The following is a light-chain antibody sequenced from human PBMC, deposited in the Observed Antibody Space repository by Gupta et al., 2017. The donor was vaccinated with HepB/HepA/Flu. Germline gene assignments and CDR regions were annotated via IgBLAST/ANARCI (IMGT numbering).Light chain of an antibody. CDR3: QQYGSSWT. CDR1: QSVSSTY. CDR2: GTS. J-gene: IGKJ1*01. Sequence: EVVLTQSPGTLSLSPGERATLSCRASQSVSSTYLGWYQQKYGQAPRLLIYGTSTRATGIPDRFSGSGSGTDFTLTISRLEPEDCAVYYCQQYGSSWTFGQGTKVEIK. V-gene: IGKV3-20*01.